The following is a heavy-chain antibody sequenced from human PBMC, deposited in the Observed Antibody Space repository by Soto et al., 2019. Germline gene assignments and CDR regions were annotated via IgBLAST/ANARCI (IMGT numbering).Heavy chain of an antibody. J-gene: IGHJ4*02. CDR3: ARVYGCTSTSCHYYFYY. D-gene: IGHD2-8*01. V-gene: IGHV3-21*01. Sequence: EVQLVESGGSLVKPGGSLRLSCVVSGFNFSRYTMHWVLQAPWKGLECLSSINSGSLYLYYADSVKGRFTVYRDNAQNSLYLQMNSLRGEDTAVYYCARVYGCTSTSCHYYFYYWGRGTLVTVSS. CDR2: INSGSLYL. CDR1: GFNFSRYT.